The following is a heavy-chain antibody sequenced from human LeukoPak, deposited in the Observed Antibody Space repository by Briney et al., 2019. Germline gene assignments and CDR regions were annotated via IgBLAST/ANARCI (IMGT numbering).Heavy chain of an antibody. CDR2: ISGSGGST. J-gene: IGHJ4*02. Sequence: GGSLRLSCAASGFTFSNYDMSWVRQAPGKGLEWVSTISGSGGSTHDADSVKGRFTISRDNSKNTLYVQMNSLRAEDTAVYYCTKGDSSGRPYYFDYWGQGTLVTVSS. V-gene: IGHV3-23*01. D-gene: IGHD6-19*01. CDR1: GFTFSNYD. CDR3: TKGDSSGRPYYFDY.